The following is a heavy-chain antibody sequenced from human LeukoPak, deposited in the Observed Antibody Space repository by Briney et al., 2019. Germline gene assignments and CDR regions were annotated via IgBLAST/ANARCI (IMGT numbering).Heavy chain of an antibody. D-gene: IGHD6-13*01. CDR3: ARVLPGIAAAGFDY. CDR1: GGSISSYY. V-gene: IGHV4-4*07. CDR2: IYTSGST. J-gene: IGHJ4*02. Sequence: SETLSLTCTVSGGSISSYYWSWIRQPAGKGLEWIGRIYTSGSTNYNPSLKSRVTISVDKSKNQSSLKLSSVTAADTAVYYCARVLPGIAAAGFDYWGQGTLVTVSS.